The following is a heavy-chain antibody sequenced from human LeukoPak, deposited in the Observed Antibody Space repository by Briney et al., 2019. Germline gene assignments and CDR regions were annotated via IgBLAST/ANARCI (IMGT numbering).Heavy chain of an antibody. CDR1: GYTLTELS. J-gene: IGHJ6*02. V-gene: IGHV1-24*01. CDR2: FDPEDGET. D-gene: IGHD6-19*01. CDR3: ATVGSGWYPDYYYYGMDV. Sequence: GASVKVSCKVSGYTLTELSMHWVRQAPGKGLEWMGGFDPEDGETIYAQKFQGRVTMTEDTSTDTAYMELSSLRSEDTAVYYCATVGSGWYPDYYYYGMDVRGQGTTVTVSS.